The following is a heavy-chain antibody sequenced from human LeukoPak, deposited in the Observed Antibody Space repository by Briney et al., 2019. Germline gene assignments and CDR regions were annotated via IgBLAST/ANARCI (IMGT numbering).Heavy chain of an antibody. CDR1: GLTFSNAW. D-gene: IGHD2-2*01. V-gene: IGHV3-15*06. CDR2: IKSKINGGTT. CDR3: TTQVRYCISTSCYWEDAFEI. J-gene: IGHJ3*02. Sequence: GGSLRLSCAASGLTFSNAWMSWVRQAPGKGLEWVGRIKSKINGGTTNYAAPVQGRFTISRDDSKNTLYLQMNSLKTEDTAVYHCTTQVRYCISTSCYWEDAFEIWGQGTMVTVSS.